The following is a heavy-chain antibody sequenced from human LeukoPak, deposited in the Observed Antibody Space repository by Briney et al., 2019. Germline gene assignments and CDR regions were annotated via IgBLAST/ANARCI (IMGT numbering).Heavy chain of an antibody. D-gene: IGHD3-22*01. V-gene: IGHV3-53*01. CDR1: GFTFTSYA. J-gene: IGHJ2*01. CDR2: IYSGGST. CDR3: ARDGYGRHYYYDSSSSWYFDL. Sequence: GGSLRLSCAASGFTFTSYAMSWVRQAPGKGLEWVSVIYSGGSTYYADSVKGRFTISRDNSKNTLYLQMDSLRAEDTAVYYCARDGYGRHYYYDSSSSWYFDLWGRGTLVTVSS.